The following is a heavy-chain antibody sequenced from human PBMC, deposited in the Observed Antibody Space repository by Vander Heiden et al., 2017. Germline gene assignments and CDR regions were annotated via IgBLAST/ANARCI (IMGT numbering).Heavy chain of an antibody. CDR1: GFGFTPYW. J-gene: IGHJ6*02. Sequence: EVQLVESGGGLVQPGGSLRLSCVASGFGFTPYWMHWVRQVPGKGLVWVSRMNSDGTIVNYADSVKGRFTISRDNAKNTLYLQMNSLRAEDTAVYYCVRLSLWSLPPGTYGMDVWGRGTTVTVSS. V-gene: IGHV3-74*01. CDR3: VRLSLWSLPPGTYGMDV. CDR2: MNSDGTIV. D-gene: IGHD3-3*01.